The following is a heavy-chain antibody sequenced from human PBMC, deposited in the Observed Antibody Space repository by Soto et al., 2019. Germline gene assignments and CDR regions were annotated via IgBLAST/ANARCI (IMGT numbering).Heavy chain of an antibody. Sequence: SETMYLASTVSVDSIHTFYWCWIRKSPGKELERPGYVYYTGSTNYNPSLKSRVTISVDRSKNQFALKLTSANAADTAVYYCARGRTVRNYADDSSDYFYFFDFWGQGTQVTVSS. V-gene: IGHV4-59*01. CDR1: VDSIHTFY. J-gene: IGHJ4*02. D-gene: IGHD3-22*01. CDR2: VYYTGST. CDR3: ARGRTVRNYADDSSDYFYFFDF.